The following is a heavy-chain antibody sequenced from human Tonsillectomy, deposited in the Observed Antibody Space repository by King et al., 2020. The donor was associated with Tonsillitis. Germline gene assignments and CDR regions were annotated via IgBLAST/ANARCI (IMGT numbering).Heavy chain of an antibody. Sequence: EVQLVESGGGLVQPGGSLGLSCAASGFTFSNYAMSWVRQAPGKGLEWVSAITGNGDSTYYADSVKGRFTISRDNSKNTLYLQMNGLSAEDTAVYYCAASDYLYYYAMDVWGQGTTVTVS. D-gene: IGHD4-17*01. CDR3: AASDYLYYYAMDV. CDR2: ITGNGDST. V-gene: IGHV3-23*04. J-gene: IGHJ6*02. CDR1: GFTFSNYA.